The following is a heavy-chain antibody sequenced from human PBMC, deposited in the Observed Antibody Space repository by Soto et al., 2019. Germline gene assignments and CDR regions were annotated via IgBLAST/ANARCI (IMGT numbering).Heavy chain of an antibody. D-gene: IGHD6-13*01. J-gene: IGHJ5*02. CDR1: GGSFSCYY. CDR3: ARSRAAAGTSWFDP. Sequence: SETLSLTCAVYGGSFSCYYWSWIRQPPGKGLEWIGEINHSGSTNYNPSLKSRVTISVDTSKNQFSLKLSSVTAADTAVYYCARSRAAAGTSWFDPWGQGTLVTVSS. V-gene: IGHV4-34*01. CDR2: INHSGST.